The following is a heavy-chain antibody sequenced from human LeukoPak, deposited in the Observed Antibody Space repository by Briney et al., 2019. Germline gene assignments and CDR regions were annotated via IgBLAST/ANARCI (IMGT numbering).Heavy chain of an antibody. CDR1: GYTFTSYY. CDR2: INPSGGST. CDR3: ASGSRWGYYDSSGYGFDY. D-gene: IGHD3-22*01. Sequence: GASVKVSCKASGYTFTSYYMHWVRQAPGQGLEWMGIINPSGGSTSYAQKFQGRVTMTRDTSTSTVYMELSSLRSEDTAVYYCASGSRWGYYDSSGYGFDYWGQGTLVTVSS. J-gene: IGHJ4*02. V-gene: IGHV1-46*01.